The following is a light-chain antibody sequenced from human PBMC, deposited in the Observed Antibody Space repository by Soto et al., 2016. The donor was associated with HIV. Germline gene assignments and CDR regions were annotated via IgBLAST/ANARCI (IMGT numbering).Light chain of an antibody. CDR2: AAS. CDR3: QQFGNSPYT. V-gene: IGKV1-27*01. Sequence: DIQMTQSPSSLSASVGDSVTITCRASQGITNYLAWYQQKPGKIPKLLIHAASTLESGVPSRFRGRGYGTDFTLTITDLQPEDVATYYCQQFGNSPYTFGQGTKLEIK. CDR1: QGITNY. J-gene: IGKJ2*01.